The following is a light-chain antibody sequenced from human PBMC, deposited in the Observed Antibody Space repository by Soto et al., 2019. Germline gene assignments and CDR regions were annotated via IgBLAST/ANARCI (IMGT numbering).Light chain of an antibody. Sequence: DIQMTQSPSTLSASVGDRVTITCRASQSFNTRLAWYQQKPGKAPNLLIYNASGLASGIPARFSGSGSGAEYTLTISSLQPEDFAVYYCQQYNRFPRTFGQGTRL. CDR1: QSFNTR. CDR2: NAS. V-gene: IGKV1-5*01. J-gene: IGKJ5*01. CDR3: QQYNRFPRT.